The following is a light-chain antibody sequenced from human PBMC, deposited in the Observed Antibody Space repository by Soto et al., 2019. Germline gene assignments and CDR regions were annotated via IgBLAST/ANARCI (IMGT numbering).Light chain of an antibody. V-gene: IGKV1-17*03. Sequence: DIQMTQSPSAMSASVGDRVTITCRASQGVRTYLAWFQQKPGKVPKRLIFSASSLQSGVPSRFSGNGSGTEFTLTISSLRPEDFATYYCLQSYKYPWTFGQGTKVDIK. CDR1: QGVRTY. CDR2: SAS. CDR3: LQSYKYPWT. J-gene: IGKJ1*01.